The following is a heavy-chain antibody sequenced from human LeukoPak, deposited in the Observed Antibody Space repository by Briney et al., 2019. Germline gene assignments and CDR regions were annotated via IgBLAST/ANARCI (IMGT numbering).Heavy chain of an antibody. CDR2: ISSSSSNI. V-gene: IGHV3-21*01. CDR1: GFTFSSNS. J-gene: IGHJ4*02. CDR3: ARGAISDY. D-gene: IGHD1-26*01. Sequence: GGSLRLSCSASGFTFSSNSLIWFRQAPGKERVWCSSISSSSSNIYYADSVKGRFTISRDNAKNSLYLQMNSLRAEDTAVYYCARGAISDYWGQGTLVTVSS.